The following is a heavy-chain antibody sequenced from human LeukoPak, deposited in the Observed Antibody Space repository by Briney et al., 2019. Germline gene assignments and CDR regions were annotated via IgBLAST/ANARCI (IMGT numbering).Heavy chain of an antibody. V-gene: IGHV3-30*04. J-gene: IGHJ6*03. D-gene: IGHD1-26*01. Sequence: GGSLRLSCAASGFTFSSYVMHWVRQAPGKGLEWVAIISYDGSNEYYADSVKGRFTISRDNAKNSLYLQMNSLRAEDTAVYYCARDPYSGSYGNYYYYMDVWGKGTTVTISS. CDR2: ISYDGSNE. CDR1: GFTFSSYV. CDR3: ARDPYSGSYGNYYYYMDV.